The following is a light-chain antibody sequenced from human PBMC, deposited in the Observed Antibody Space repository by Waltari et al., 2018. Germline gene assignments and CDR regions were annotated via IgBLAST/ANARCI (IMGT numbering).Light chain of an antibody. CDR2: RAS. CDR1: QSVSTN. CDR3: QQFQTWLT. J-gene: IGKJ4*01. Sequence: EILMTQSPASLSVSPGETATLSCKASQSVSTNVAWYQQRPGQAPRLLIYRASTRATGIPPRFSGTGCGTEFTLTISSLQSEDFAIYYCQQFQTWLTFGGGTNIEI. V-gene: IGKV3-15*01.